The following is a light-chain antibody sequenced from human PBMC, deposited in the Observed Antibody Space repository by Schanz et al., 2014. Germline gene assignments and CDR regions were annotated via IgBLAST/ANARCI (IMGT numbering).Light chain of an antibody. CDR1: RSISSSY. CDR3: QQYNNWPPLT. J-gene: IGKJ4*01. Sequence: DIVLTQSPDTLSSSPGERATLSCRTSRSISSSYLAWYQQKPGQAPRLLIYGASNRATGIPARFGGSGSGTDFTLTISSLQSEDFAVYYCQQYNNWPPLTFGGGTKVEIK. V-gene: IGKV3D-15*01. CDR2: GAS.